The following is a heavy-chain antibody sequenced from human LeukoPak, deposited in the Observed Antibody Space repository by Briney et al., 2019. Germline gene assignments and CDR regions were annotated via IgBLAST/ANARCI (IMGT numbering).Heavy chain of an antibody. CDR3: AKSYSTGWYFGNGMDV. Sequence: GGSLRLSCAASGFTFSSYATSWVRQAPGKGLEWVSAISGSGGSTYYADAVKGRFTISRDNSKNTLYLQMDSLRVEDTALYYCAKSYSTGWYFGNGMDVWGQGTAVTVSS. D-gene: IGHD6-19*01. J-gene: IGHJ6*02. V-gene: IGHV3-23*01. CDR1: GFTFSSYA. CDR2: ISGSGGST.